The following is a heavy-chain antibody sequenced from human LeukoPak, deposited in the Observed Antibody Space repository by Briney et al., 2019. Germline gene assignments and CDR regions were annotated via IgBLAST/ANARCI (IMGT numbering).Heavy chain of an antibody. J-gene: IGHJ4*02. Sequence: PSETLSLTCTVSGGSISGYYWSWIRQPPGKGLEWIGYISYSGSNNYNPSLKSRVTISVDTSKNQFSLKLSSVTAADTAVYYCASLAMLRGVPYFDYWGQGALVTVSS. CDR3: ASLAMLRGVPYFDY. V-gene: IGHV4-59*01. CDR1: GGSISGYY. CDR2: ISYSGSN. D-gene: IGHD3-10*01.